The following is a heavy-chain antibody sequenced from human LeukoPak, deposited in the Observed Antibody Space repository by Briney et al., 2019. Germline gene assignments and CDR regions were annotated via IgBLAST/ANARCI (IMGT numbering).Heavy chain of an antibody. J-gene: IGHJ4*02. Sequence: PGGSLRLSRAASGFTFSSYWMSWVRQAPGKGLEWVANIKQDGSEKYYVDSVKGRFTISRDNAKNSLYLQMNSLRAEDTAVYYCARDDSSGYYGFDYWGQGTLVTVSS. CDR2: IKQDGSEK. CDR1: GFTFSSYW. CDR3: ARDDSSGYYGFDY. V-gene: IGHV3-7*01. D-gene: IGHD3-22*01.